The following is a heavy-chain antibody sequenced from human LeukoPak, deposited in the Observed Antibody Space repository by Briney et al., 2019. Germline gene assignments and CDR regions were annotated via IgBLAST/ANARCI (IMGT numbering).Heavy chain of an antibody. D-gene: IGHD2-2*02. V-gene: IGHV3-23*01. Sequence: PGGSLRLSCAASGFTFSSYAMSWVRQAPGKGLEWVSAISGSGGSTYYADSVKGRFTISRDNSKNTLYLQMNSLRAEDTAVYYCARERGDIFCTSTSCYTFAFDIWGQGTMVTVSS. CDR1: GFTFSSYA. CDR2: ISGSGGST. J-gene: IGHJ3*02. CDR3: ARERGDIFCTSTSCYTFAFDI.